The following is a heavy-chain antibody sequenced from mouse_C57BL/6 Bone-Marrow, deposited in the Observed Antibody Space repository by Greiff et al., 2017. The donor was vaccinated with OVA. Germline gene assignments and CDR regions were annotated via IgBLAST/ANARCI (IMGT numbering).Heavy chain of an antibody. V-gene: IGHV5-16*01. CDR2: INYDGSST. J-gene: IGHJ1*03. CDR3: ARDLWYFDV. CDR1: GFTFSDYY. Sequence: EVQLVESEGGLVQPGSSMKLSCTASGFTFSDYYMAWVRQVPEKGLEWVANINYDGSSTYYLDSLKSRFIISRDNAKNILYLQMSSLKSEDTATYYCARDLWYFDVWGTGTTVTVSS.